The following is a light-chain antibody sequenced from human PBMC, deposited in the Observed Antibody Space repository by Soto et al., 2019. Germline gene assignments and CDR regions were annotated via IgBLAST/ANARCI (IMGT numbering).Light chain of an antibody. V-gene: IGKV3-20*01. J-gene: IGKJ3*01. CDR1: QGVISNY. CDR3: QQYNNWPPVFT. Sequence: SVLTQSPGTLSLSPGQRAILSCRASQGVISNYLAWYQLKPGQTPRLLIYAASTRATGIPDRFIGSGSGTDFTLTINRLEPEDFAVYYCQQYNNWPPVFTFGPGTKVDIK. CDR2: AAS.